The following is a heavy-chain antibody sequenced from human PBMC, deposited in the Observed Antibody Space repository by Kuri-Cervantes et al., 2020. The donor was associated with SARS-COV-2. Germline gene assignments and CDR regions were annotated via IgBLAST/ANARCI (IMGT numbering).Heavy chain of an antibody. V-gene: IGHV3-30*03. CDR3: ARDSGPYCGGDCTLDKDDAFDI. Sequence: GESLKISCAASGFTFSSYGMHWVRQAPGKGLEWVAVISYDGSNKYYADSVKGRFTISRDNAKNSLYLQMNSLRAEDTAVYYCARDSGPYCGGDCTLDKDDAFDIWGQGTMVTVSS. J-gene: IGHJ3*02. CDR2: ISYDGSNK. D-gene: IGHD2-21*01. CDR1: GFTFSSYG.